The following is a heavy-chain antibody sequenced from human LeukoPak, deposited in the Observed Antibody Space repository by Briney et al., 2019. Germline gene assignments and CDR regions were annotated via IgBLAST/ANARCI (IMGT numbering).Heavy chain of an antibody. V-gene: IGHV5-51*01. J-gene: IGHJ4*02. CDR2: IYPGDSET. D-gene: IGHD1-26*01. CDR3: ATYSGSYLFDY. CDR1: GYSFSSYW. Sequence: GESLKISCKGSGYSFSSYWIGWVRQMPGKGLEWMGIIYPGDSETRYSPSFQGHVTMSADKSISTAYLQWSSLKASDTAMYYCATYSGSYLFDYWGQGTLVTVS.